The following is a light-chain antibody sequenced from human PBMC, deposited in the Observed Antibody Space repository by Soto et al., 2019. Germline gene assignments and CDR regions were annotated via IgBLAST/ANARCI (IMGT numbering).Light chain of an antibody. CDR2: GAS. CDR3: QQYDSSPFP. V-gene: IGKV3-20*01. CDR1: QSVSSGY. Sequence: EIVLTHSPGTLSLSPGERATISCRASQSVSSGYLAWYQQKPGQAPRLLMHGASSTATGLPAWFIGSASGTAFPLTISILEPDYFPVYYSQQYDSSPFPFAQGPKVDIK. J-gene: IGKJ1*01.